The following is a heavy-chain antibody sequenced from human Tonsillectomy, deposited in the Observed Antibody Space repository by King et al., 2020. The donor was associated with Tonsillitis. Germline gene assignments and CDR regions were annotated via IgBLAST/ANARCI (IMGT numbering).Heavy chain of an antibody. CDR2: ISYDGSNK. D-gene: IGHD5-12*01. J-gene: IGHJ6*02. CDR3: AKVPRPTAYSGYDYRLRYYYYGMDV. Sequence: QLVESGGGVVQPGRSLRLSCAASGFTFSSYGIHWVRQAPGKGLEWVAVISYDGSNKYYADSVKGRFTISRDNSKNTLYLQMSSLRAEDTAVYYCAKVPRPTAYSGYDYRLRYYYYGMDVWGQGTTVTVSS. CDR1: GFTFSSYG. V-gene: IGHV3-30*18.